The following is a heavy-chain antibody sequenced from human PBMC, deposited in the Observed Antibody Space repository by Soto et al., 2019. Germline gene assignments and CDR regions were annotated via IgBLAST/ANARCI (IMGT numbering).Heavy chain of an antibody. V-gene: IGHV1-18*04. CDR3: ARARMYIGAYHAS. CDR1: GYTFSNFG. CDR2: ITPYNGNA. Sequence: QVQLVQSGPEVESPGASVKVSCKASGYTFSNFGINWVRQAPGQGLEWMGWITPYNGNANYAQKHQDRLTITTDTSPNTAYLELRSLRSDDTAVYFWARARMYIGAYHASGGQGTLVPVSS. D-gene: IGHD1-26*01. J-gene: IGHJ4*02.